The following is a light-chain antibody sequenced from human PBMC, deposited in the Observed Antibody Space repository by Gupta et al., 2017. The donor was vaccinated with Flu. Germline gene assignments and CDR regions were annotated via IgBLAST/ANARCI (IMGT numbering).Light chain of an antibody. Sequence: DMVMTQSPANLPVSPGVSATLPSTASQRASSNLPRYHQKPDQTTWLLIDGAYTRATGIPARCSGSGSGTEFTLTISSLQSEDFAVYYCQQNNTCPITFGGGTKVEIK. CDR1: QRASSN. CDR3: QQNNTCPIT. J-gene: IGKJ4*01. V-gene: IGKV3-15*01. CDR2: GAY.